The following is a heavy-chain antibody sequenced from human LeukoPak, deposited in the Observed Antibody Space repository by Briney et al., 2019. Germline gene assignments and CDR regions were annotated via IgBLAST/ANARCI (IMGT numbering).Heavy chain of an antibody. CDR1: GGSISSSPYY. CDR2: IYYSGTT. D-gene: IGHD5-18*01. V-gene: IGHV4-39*07. Sequence: SETLSLTCTVSGGSISSSPYYWGWLRQPPGKGLEWIGSIYYSGTTHYNPSLESRVTISVDTSKNQFSLKLASVTAADTAIYYCAKGAGGFSYYNWFDPWGQGTLVTVSS. CDR3: AKGAGGFSYYNWFDP. J-gene: IGHJ5*02.